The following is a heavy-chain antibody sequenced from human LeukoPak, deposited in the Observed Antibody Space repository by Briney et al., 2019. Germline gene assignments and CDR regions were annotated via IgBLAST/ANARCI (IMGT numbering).Heavy chain of an antibody. V-gene: IGHV5-51*01. J-gene: IGHJ3*01. CDR3: GMSGDRVPLQDDVFDV. D-gene: IGHD1-26*01. CDR2: IYPGDSGP. Sequence: GESLKISCKVSGYSFTSYCIGWERQMPGKDLECMGIIYPGDSGPTYSPSFQGQVTISVDKSISTTYLQWSSMQASDTAMYYCGMSGDRVPLQDDVFDVWGQGTMVTVST. CDR1: GYSFTSYC.